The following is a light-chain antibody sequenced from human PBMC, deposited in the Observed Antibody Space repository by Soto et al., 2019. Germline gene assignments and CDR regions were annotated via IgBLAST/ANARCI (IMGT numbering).Light chain of an antibody. V-gene: IGKV3-20*01. Sequence: EIVLTQSPGTLSLSPGQRATLSCRASQSVSSSYLAWYQQKPGQAPRLLIYGASSRATGIPERFSGSGSGTDFTLTISRLEPEDFAVYYCHHYGTSPLTFGQGTNVEIK. CDR2: GAS. CDR3: HHYGTSPLT. CDR1: QSVSSSY. J-gene: IGKJ1*01.